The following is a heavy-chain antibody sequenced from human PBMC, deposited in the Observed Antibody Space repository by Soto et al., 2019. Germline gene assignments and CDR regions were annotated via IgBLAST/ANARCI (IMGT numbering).Heavy chain of an antibody. CDR2: IYYSGTT. J-gene: IGHJ5*02. V-gene: IGHV4-61*01. CDR1: GVSVSSGRYY. Sequence: PSETLSLTCTVSGVSVSSGRYYWSWIRQPPGKGLEWIGYIYYSGTTNYTPSLKSRVTISMDTSKNQFSLKLTSVTAADTAVYHCARESMDSSSWPSWFDPWGQGTLVTVSS. CDR3: ARESMDSSSWPSWFDP. D-gene: IGHD6-13*01.